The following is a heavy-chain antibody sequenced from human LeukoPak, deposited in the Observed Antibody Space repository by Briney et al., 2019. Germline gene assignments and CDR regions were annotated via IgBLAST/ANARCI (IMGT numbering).Heavy chain of an antibody. Sequence: SETLSLTCTVSGGSTSSGDYYWSWIRQPPGKGLEWIGYIYYSGSTYYNPSLKSRVTISVDTSKNQFSLKLSSVTAADTAVYYCARDLTTIVGASTWGQGTLVTVSS. CDR2: IYYSGST. CDR3: ARDLTTIVGAST. J-gene: IGHJ5*02. CDR1: GGSTSSGDYY. V-gene: IGHV4-30-4*08. D-gene: IGHD1-26*01.